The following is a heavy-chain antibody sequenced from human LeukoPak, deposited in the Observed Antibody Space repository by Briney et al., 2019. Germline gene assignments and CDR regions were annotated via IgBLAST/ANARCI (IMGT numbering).Heavy chain of an antibody. Sequence: ASVKVSCKASGYTFTSYGISWVRQALGQGLEWMGWISAYNGNTNYAQKLQGRVTMTTDTSTSTAYMELRSLRSDDTAVYYCTRASSVYRLLDYWGQGTQVTVSS. D-gene: IGHD6-19*01. CDR3: TRASSVYRLLDY. CDR2: ISAYNGNT. CDR1: GYTFTSYG. V-gene: IGHV1-18*01. J-gene: IGHJ4*02.